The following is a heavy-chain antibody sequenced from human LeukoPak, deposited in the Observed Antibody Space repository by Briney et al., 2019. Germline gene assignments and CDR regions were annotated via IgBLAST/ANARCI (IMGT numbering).Heavy chain of an antibody. Sequence: PGGSLRLSCAASTFTFSKFPMHWVRHTAGKGLEWVAVISYDGSDKYYADSVKGRFTISRDNSKNTLYLQMDTLRAEDTAVYYCARGLRYFDRLFSYFDYLGQGTLVTVSS. D-gene: IGHD3-9*01. J-gene: IGHJ4*02. V-gene: IGHV3-30-3*01. CDR3: ARGLRYFDRLFSYFDY. CDR1: TFTFSKFP. CDR2: ISYDGSDK.